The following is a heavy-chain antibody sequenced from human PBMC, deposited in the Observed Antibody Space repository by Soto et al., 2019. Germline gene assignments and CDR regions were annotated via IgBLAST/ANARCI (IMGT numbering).Heavy chain of an antibody. CDR2: IIPILGIA. D-gene: IGHD4-17*01. CDR3: ARVLDYDFDY. V-gene: IGHV1-69*02. CDR1: GGTFSSYT. Sequence: GASVKVSCKASGGTFSSYTISWVRQAPGQGLEWMGRIIPILGIANYAQKYQGRVTITADKSTSTAYKELSSLRSEDTAVYYCARVLDYDFDYWGQETLVTVSS. J-gene: IGHJ4*02.